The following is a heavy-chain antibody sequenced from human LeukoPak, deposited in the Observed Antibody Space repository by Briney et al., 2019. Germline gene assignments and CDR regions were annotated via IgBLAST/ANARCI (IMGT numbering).Heavy chain of an antibody. CDR1: GFTFSSYW. Sequence: PGGSLRLSCAASGFTFSSYWMHWVRQAPGKGLVWVSRINSDGSSTNYADSVKGRFTISRDNAKNTLYLQMNSLRPEDTAVYYCASGVSIWLGNAFDFWGQGTMVTVSS. V-gene: IGHV3-74*01. CDR3: ASGVSIWLGNAFDF. CDR2: INSDGSST. J-gene: IGHJ3*01. D-gene: IGHD3-10*01.